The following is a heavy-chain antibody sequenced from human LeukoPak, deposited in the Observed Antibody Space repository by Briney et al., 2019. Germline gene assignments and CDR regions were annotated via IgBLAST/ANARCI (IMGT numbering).Heavy chain of an antibody. Sequence: SETLSLTCTVSGGSISSGSYYWSWIRQPAGKGLEWIGRIYTSGSTNYNPSLKSRVTISVDTSKNQFSLKLTSVTAADAAVYYCARQTGSGLFILPGGQGTLVTVSS. CDR3: ARQTGSGLFILP. V-gene: IGHV4-61*02. CDR2: IYTSGST. J-gene: IGHJ4*02. CDR1: GGSISSGSYY. D-gene: IGHD3-10*01.